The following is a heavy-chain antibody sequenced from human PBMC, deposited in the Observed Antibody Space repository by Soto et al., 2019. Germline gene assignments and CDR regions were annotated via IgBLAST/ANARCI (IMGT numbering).Heavy chain of an antibody. V-gene: IGHV3-21*01. CDR1: GFTFSSYN. Sequence: GSLRLSCAASGFTFSSYNMNWVRQAPGKGLEWVSSISSSSSYIYYADSVKGRFTISRDNAKNSLYLQMNSLRAEDTAVYYCAKEGNYYYMDVWGKGTTVTVSS. J-gene: IGHJ6*03. CDR3: AKEGNYYYMDV. CDR2: ISSSSSYI. D-gene: IGHD6-13*01.